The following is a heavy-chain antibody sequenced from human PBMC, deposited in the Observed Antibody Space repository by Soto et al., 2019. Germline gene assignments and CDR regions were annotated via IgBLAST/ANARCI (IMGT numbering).Heavy chain of an antibody. V-gene: IGHV5-51*01. CDR2: IYPGDSDT. Sequence: RGESLKISCKGSGYIFTNNWIGWVRQMPGKGLEWMGIIYPGDSDTRYNPSFQGLVTISADKSINTAYLQWSSLKASDTAMYYCARQPRSSSTSIDYWGQGTLVTVSS. CDR3: ARQPRSSSTSIDY. D-gene: IGHD2-2*01. J-gene: IGHJ4*02. CDR1: GYIFTNNW.